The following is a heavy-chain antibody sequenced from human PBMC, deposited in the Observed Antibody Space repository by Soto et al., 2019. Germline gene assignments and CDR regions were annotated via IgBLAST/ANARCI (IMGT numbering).Heavy chain of an antibody. D-gene: IGHD3-16*02. CDR1: GFAFSDYS. CDR2: IKNSSSTI. Sequence: EVQLKESGGGLVRPGGSLRLSCAASGFAFSDYSMNWVRQSPGKGLEWLSYIKNSSSTIYYADSVKGRFTISRDNAKNLVFLHMASLRAEDTALYYFARPYHDYVWGTYPLDSWRPGPLVTVSS. J-gene: IGHJ4*02. CDR3: ARPYHDYVWGTYPLDS. V-gene: IGHV3-48*01.